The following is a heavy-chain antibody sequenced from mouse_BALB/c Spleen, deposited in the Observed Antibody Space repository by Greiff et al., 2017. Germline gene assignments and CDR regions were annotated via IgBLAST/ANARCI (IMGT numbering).Heavy chain of an antibody. V-gene: IGHV3-6*02. J-gene: IGHJ3*01. Sequence: EVQLVESGPGLVKPSQSLSLTCSVTGYSITSGYYWNWIRQFPGNKLEWMGYISYDGSNNYNPSLKNRISITRDTSKNQFFLKLNSVTTEDTATYYCARGGYGIFAYWGQGTLVTVSA. D-gene: IGHD1-1*01. CDR3: ARGGYGIFAY. CDR2: ISYDGSN. CDR1: GYSITSGYY.